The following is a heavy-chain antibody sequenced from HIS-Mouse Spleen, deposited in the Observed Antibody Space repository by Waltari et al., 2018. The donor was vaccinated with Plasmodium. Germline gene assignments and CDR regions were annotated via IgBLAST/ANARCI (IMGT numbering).Heavy chain of an antibody. V-gene: IGHV4-39*01. CDR3: ARRGGSYYYFDY. CDR2: IYYSGST. J-gene: IGHJ4*02. CDR1: CGPISSSSYD. Sequence: QLQLQESGPGLVKPSETLSLTCTVSCGPISSSSYDWGWIRQPPGKGLEWIGSIYYSGSTYYNPSLKSRVTISVDTSKNQFSLKLSSVTAADTAVYYCARRGGSYYYFDYWGQGTLVTVSS. D-gene: IGHD1-26*01.